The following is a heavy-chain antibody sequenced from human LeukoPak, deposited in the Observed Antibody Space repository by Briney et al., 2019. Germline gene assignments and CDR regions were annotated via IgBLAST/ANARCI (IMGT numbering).Heavy chain of an antibody. Sequence: SETLSLTCTVSGGSISSPNHYWGWIRQPPGRGLEWIGSIYYSGNTYYNPSLKSRVTMSVDTSKNQFFLKLNSVTAADTAVYYCARSSVGTTGNHFDYWGQGTLVTVSS. V-gene: IGHV4-39*07. J-gene: IGHJ4*02. D-gene: IGHD1-26*01. CDR1: GGSISSPNHY. CDR3: ARSSVGTTGNHFDY. CDR2: IYYSGNT.